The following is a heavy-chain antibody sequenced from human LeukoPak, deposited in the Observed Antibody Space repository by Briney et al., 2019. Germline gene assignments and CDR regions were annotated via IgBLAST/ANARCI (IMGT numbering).Heavy chain of an antibody. J-gene: IGHJ4*02. D-gene: IGHD6-13*01. CDR2: ISGNGRTT. Sequence: GGSLRLSCAASGFTFSSSAMSWVRQAPGKGLEWVSAISGNGRTTYYADSVKGRFTISRDNSKNTLYLQMNSQRAEDTAVYYCAKEGYSSSWNADFDYWGQGTLVTVSP. CDR3: AKEGYSSSWNADFDY. V-gene: IGHV3-23*01. CDR1: GFTFSSSA.